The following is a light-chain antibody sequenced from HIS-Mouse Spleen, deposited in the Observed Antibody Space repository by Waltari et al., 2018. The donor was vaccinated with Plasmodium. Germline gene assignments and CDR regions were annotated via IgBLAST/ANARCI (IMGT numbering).Light chain of an antibody. CDR1: VLATQY. CDR3: DSAADNNRV. V-gene: IGLV3-27*01. Sequence: SYELTQPSSVSVSPPQPAGITCSGGVLATQYARWLQQKQGHAPVLVIYKDSERPSGMPERFSGSSSGTTVTLTISGAQVEDEADYYCDSAADNNRVFGGGTKLTVL. J-gene: IGLJ3*02. CDR2: KDS.